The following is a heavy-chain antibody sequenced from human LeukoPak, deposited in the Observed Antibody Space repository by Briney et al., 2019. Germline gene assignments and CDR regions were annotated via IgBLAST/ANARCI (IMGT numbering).Heavy chain of an antibody. CDR2: ISGSGGST. J-gene: IGHJ4*02. CDR1: GFTFSSYA. Sequence: GGSLRLSCAASGFTFSSYAMHWVRQAPGKGLEWVSAISGSGGSTYYADSVKGRFTISRDNAENSLYLQMNSLRAEDTALYYCARKRPNYFDYWGQGTLVTVSS. V-gene: IGHV3-23*01. CDR3: ARKRPNYFDY.